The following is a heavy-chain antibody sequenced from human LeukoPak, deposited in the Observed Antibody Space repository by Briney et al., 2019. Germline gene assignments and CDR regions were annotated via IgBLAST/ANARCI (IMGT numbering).Heavy chain of an antibody. CDR1: GGSITSSSYC. CDR3: ARHEWRSPFDY. V-gene: IGHV4-39*01. D-gene: IGHD2-8*01. J-gene: IGHJ4*02. CDR2: MYYSGST. Sequence: PSETLSLTCTVSGGSITSSSYCWGWIRQPPGKGLEWIGSMYYSGSTYYNPSLKSRVAISADTSKNQFSLKLSSVTAADTAVYYCARHEWRSPFDYWGQGTLVTVSS.